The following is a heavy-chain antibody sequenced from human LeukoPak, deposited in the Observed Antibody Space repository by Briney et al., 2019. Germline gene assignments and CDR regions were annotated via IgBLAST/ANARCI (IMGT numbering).Heavy chain of an antibody. CDR1: GGSISGYY. J-gene: IGHJ6*03. Sequence: SETLSLTCTVSGGSISGYYWSWIRQPPGKGLEWIGYIYYSGSTNYNPSLKSRVTISVDTSKNQFSLKLSSVTAADTAVYYCAREGQQWGGYYYYYMDVWGKGTTVTVSS. D-gene: IGHD6-19*01. CDR3: AREGQQWGGYYYYYMDV. V-gene: IGHV4-59*01. CDR2: IYYSGST.